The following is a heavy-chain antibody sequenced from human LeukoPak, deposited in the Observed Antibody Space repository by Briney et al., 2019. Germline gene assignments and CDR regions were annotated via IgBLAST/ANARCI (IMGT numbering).Heavy chain of an antibody. V-gene: IGHV1-69*13. D-gene: IGHD2-8*01. CDR3: ACCTKGSYYGMDV. J-gene: IGHJ6*02. Sequence: GASVKVSCKASGYTFTNYDFNWMRQATGQGLEWMGGIIPIFGTANYAQKFQGRVTITADESTSTAYMELSSLRSEDTAVYYCACCTKGSYYGMDVWGQGTTVTVSS. CDR2: IIPIFGTA. CDR1: GYTFTNYD.